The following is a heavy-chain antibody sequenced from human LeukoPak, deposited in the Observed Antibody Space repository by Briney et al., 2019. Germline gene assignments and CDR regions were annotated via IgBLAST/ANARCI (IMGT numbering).Heavy chain of an antibody. CDR1: GSSISSSTW. CDR2: ISHSSSNI. CDR3: ARSYDYSNPLGY. D-gene: IGHD4-11*01. Sequence: PSETLSLTCAVSGSSISSSTWWTWVRQAPGKGLEWVSYISHSSSNIHYADSVRGRFTISRDNAKNSLYLQMNSLRDEDTAVYYCARSYDYSNPLGYWGQGTLVTVSS. V-gene: IGHV3-48*02. J-gene: IGHJ4*02.